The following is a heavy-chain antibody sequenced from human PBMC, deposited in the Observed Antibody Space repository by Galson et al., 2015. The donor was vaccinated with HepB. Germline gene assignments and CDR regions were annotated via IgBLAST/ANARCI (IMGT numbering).Heavy chain of an antibody. J-gene: IGHJ4*02. CDR3: ARAKGLYVDIVATTLLFDY. V-gene: IGHV3-21*01. CDR1: GFTFSSYS. Sequence: SLRLSCAASGFTFSSYSMNWVRQAPGKGLEWVSSISSSSSYIYYADSVKGRFTISRDNAKNSLYLQMNSLRAEDTAVYYCARAKGLYVDIVATTLLFDYWGQGTLVTVSS. CDR2: ISSSSSYI. D-gene: IGHD5-12*01.